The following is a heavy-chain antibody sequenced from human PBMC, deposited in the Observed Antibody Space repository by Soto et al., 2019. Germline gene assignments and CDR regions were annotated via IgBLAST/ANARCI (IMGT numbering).Heavy chain of an antibody. CDR1: GFSLSTSGVG. V-gene: IGHV2-5*02. J-gene: IGHJ5*02. CDR3: AHRQTGGCSGGSCYSWFDP. D-gene: IGHD2-15*01. Sequence: QITLKESGPPLVKPTQTLTLTCTFSGFSLSTSGVGVGWIRQPPGKALEWLALIYWDDDKRYSPSLKSRLTITTDASKNQVVPTMTNMDPVDTAPYYCAHRQTGGCSGGSCYSWFDPWGQGTLVTVSS. CDR2: IYWDDDK.